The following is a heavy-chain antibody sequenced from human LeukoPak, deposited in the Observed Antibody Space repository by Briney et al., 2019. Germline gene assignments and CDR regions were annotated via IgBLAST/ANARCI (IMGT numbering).Heavy chain of an antibody. CDR1: GDSVSSNSAS. Sequence: SQTLSLTCALSGDSVSSNSASWNWIRQSPSRGLEWLGRTCYRSKWNSDYAVSVKSRITINPDTSKNQFSLHLESVTPEDTAVYYCARDPDNSYEWGPFDPWGQGTLVTVSS. V-gene: IGHV6-1*01. D-gene: IGHD1-1*01. J-gene: IGHJ5*02. CDR3: ARDPDNSYEWGPFDP. CDR2: TCYRSKWNS.